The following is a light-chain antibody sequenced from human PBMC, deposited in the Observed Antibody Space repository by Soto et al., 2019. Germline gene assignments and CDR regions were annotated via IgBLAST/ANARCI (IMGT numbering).Light chain of an antibody. Sequence: EIVLTQSPGTLSLSPGERATLSCRASQSVSSSYLAWYQQKPGQAPRLLIYGASSRATGIPDRFSGSGSGTDFTLTSSRLEPEDFAVYYCQQYGSSPPFTVGPGTKVD. CDR3: QQYGSSPPFT. CDR2: GAS. J-gene: IGKJ3*01. CDR1: QSVSSSY. V-gene: IGKV3-20*01.